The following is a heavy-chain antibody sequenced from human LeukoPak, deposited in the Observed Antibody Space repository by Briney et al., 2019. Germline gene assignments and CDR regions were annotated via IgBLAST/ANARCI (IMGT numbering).Heavy chain of an antibody. Sequence: SETLSLTCTVSGDSLRTTTYYWNWIRQPPGKGLEWIGGLYHSGTIYYNPSLKSRVTISADKSKNHFSLKLTSVTAADTAVYYCARDRELAALDPWGQGTLVIVSS. CDR2: LYHSGTI. CDR1: GDSLRTTTYY. CDR3: ARDRELAALDP. D-gene: IGHD1-1*01. V-gene: IGHV4-39*07. J-gene: IGHJ5*02.